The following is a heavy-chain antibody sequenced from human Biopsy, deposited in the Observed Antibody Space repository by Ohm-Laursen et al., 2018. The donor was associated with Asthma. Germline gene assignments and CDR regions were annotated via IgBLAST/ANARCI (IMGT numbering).Heavy chain of an antibody. J-gene: IGHJ3*01. Sequence: ASVKVSCKASGYNFISSAIHWVRQAPGQRLEWMGWVNTGNGDTKYSQKFQGRVTITRDTSASTAYMELRSLRSEDTATYYCARTYYDFLTGQVKDVFGVWGQGTMVTVSS. V-gene: IGHV1-3*04. D-gene: IGHD3-9*01. CDR3: ARTYYDFLTGQVKDVFGV. CDR2: VNTGNGDT. CDR1: GYNFISSA.